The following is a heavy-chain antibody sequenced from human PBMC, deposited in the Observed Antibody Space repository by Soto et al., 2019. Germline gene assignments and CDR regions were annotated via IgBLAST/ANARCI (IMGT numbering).Heavy chain of an antibody. Sequence: EVQLVESGGGLVQPGGSLRLSCAASGLTVSSNYMSWVRQAPGKGLEWVSVIYSGGSTYYADSVKGRFTISRDNSKNTLYLQMNSLRAEDTAVYYCASDHGASWPLIWGQGTLVTVSS. CDR2: IYSGGST. CDR3: ASDHGASWPLI. D-gene: IGHD2-2*01. CDR1: GLTVSSNY. J-gene: IGHJ4*02. V-gene: IGHV3-66*01.